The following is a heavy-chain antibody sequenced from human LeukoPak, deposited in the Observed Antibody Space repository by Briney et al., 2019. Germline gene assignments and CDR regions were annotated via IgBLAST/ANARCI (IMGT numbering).Heavy chain of an antibody. CDR3: ERDGGGFCYGGAFDY. D-gene: IGHD5-18*01. V-gene: IGHV1-69*05. CDR2: IIPMFGAA. J-gene: IGHJ4*02. Sequence: GASVKVSCKASGGTFTSYAISRVGEAPGQGGEGMGGIIPMFGAANYAQKFQGRVTITMDETTSTAYMELRRLRYEETAVYDSERDGGGFCYGGAFDYWGQGTLVTVSS. CDR1: GGTFTSYA.